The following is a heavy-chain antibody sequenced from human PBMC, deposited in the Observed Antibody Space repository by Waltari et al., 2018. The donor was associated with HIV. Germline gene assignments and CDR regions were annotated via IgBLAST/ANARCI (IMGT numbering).Heavy chain of an antibody. V-gene: IGHV4-34*01. Sequence: QVQLQQWGAGLLKSSETLSLTCAVDGGSFSGYYWTWVRQTPKKGLEWIGEINHDGGTNYNPSLKSRVNISIDMSKNQFSLKLSAVIAADTAVYFCARGFGGYSDGIYFYYGMDAWGQGTMVTV. CDR2: INHDGGT. CDR3: ARGFGGYSDGIYFYYGMDA. CDR1: GGSFSGYY. J-gene: IGHJ6*02. D-gene: IGHD5-18*01.